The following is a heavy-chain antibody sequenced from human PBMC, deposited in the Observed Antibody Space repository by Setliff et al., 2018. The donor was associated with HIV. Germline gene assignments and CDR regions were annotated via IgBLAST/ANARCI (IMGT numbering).Heavy chain of an antibody. CDR1: EFTFSSYA. CDR2: ISGSAGST. V-gene: IGHV3-23*01. CDR3: AKAARDYYDSSGYYIGIDY. J-gene: IGHJ4*02. D-gene: IGHD3-22*01. Sequence: GGSLRLSCVASEFTFSSYAMSWVRQAPGKGLDWVSAISGSAGSTYYADSVKGRFTISRDNSKSTLYLQMNSLRAEDTAVYYCAKAARDYYDSSGYYIGIDYWGRGTLVTVSS.